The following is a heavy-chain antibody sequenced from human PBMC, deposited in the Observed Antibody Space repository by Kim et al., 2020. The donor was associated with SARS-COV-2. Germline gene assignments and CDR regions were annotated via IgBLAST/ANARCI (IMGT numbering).Heavy chain of an antibody. CDR3: AKAWVLLWFGEQPDAFDI. Sequence: GGSLRLSCAASGFTFSSYGMHWVRQAPGKGLEWVAVISYDGSNKYYADSVKGRFTISRDNSKNTLYLQMNSLRAEDTAVYYCAKAWVLLWFGEQPDAFDIWGQGTMVTVSS. CDR2: ISYDGSNK. J-gene: IGHJ3*02. D-gene: IGHD3-10*01. V-gene: IGHV3-30*18. CDR1: GFTFSSYG.